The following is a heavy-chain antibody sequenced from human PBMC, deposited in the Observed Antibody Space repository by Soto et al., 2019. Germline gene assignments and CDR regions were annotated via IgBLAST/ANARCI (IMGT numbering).Heavy chain of an antibody. D-gene: IGHD3-3*01. V-gene: IGHV3-33*01. CDR3: ARARIPSATYYYYMDV. CDR1: EFTFSSYG. J-gene: IGHJ6*03. CDR2: IWYDGSNK. Sequence: GGSLRLSCAASEFTFSSYGMHWVRQAPGKGLEWVAVIWYDGSNKYYADSVKGRFTISRDNSKNTLYLQMNSLRAEDTAVYYWARARIPSATYYYYMDVWGKGTTVTVSS.